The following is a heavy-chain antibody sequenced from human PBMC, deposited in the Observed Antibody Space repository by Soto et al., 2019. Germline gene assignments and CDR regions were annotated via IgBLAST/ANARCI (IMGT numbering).Heavy chain of an antibody. Sequence: QVQLVESGGGVVQPGRSLRLSCAASGFTFSSYAMHWVRQAPGKGLEWVAVISYDGSNKYYADSVKGRVTISRDNSKNTLYLQLNCLRAEEAAVYYGAKDMYSSGWYVFDYWGQGTLVTVSS. CDR1: GFTFSSYA. J-gene: IGHJ4*02. CDR3: AKDMYSSGWYVFDY. CDR2: ISYDGSNK. D-gene: IGHD6-19*01. V-gene: IGHV3-30-3*02.